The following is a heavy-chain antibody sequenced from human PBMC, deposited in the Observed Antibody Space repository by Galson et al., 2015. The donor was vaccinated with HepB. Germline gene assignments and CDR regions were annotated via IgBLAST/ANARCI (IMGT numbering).Heavy chain of an antibody. CDR3: ARVGGYSSPSSRVNYSDY. D-gene: IGHD6-6*01. CDR2: ISRSGTTI. V-gene: IGHV3-11*01. J-gene: IGHJ4*02. CDR1: GFSFSDYY. Sequence: SLRLSCAASGFSFSDYYMSWIRQAPGKGLEWVSYISRSGTTIYYADSVRGRFTPPRDNAKNSLYLQINSLRAEDTAVYYCARVGGYSSPSSRVNYSDYWGQGALVTVSS.